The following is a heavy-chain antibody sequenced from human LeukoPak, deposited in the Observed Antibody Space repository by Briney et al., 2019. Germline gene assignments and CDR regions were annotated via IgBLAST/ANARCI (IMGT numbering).Heavy chain of an antibody. CDR2: VYNSGTT. CDR3: AREGYGSGSRDNWYDP. CDR1: GASISMYY. D-gene: IGHD3-10*01. J-gene: IGHJ5*02. V-gene: IGHV4-59*01. Sequence: SETLSLTCTVSGASISMYYWTWIRQTPWKGLEWIGYVYNSGTTIYNPSLKSRVTISVDTSKNQFSLRLFSVTAADTGVYYCAREGYGSGSRDNWYDPWGQGTLVTVSS.